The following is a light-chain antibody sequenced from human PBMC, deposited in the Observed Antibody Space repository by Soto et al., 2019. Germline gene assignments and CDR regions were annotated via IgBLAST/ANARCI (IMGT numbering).Light chain of an antibody. J-gene: IGLJ2*01. CDR3: SSYTSSSTPLSVV. CDR1: SSDVGGYNS. V-gene: IGLV2-14*01. CDR2: DVS. Sequence: QSALTQPASVSGSPGQSITISCTGTSSDVGGYNSVSWYQQHPGKAPKLMIYDVSNRPSGVSNRFSGSKSGNTASLTISGLQAEDEADYYCSSYTSSSTPLSVVFGGGTKLTVL.